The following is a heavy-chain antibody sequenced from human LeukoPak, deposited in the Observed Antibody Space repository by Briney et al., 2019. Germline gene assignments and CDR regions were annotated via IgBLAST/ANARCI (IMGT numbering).Heavy chain of an antibody. CDR3: ARVLSREGYFDY. CDR2: ISGYNGDI. CDR1: GYTFTNYG. V-gene: IGHV1-18*01. D-gene: IGHD5-24*01. Sequence: ASVKVSCKASGYTFTNYGINWVRQAPGQGLEWMGWISGYNGDINYAQRLQGRVTMTTDTSTTAAYMELRSLSSDDTAVYYCARVLSREGYFDYWGQGTLVTVSS. J-gene: IGHJ4*02.